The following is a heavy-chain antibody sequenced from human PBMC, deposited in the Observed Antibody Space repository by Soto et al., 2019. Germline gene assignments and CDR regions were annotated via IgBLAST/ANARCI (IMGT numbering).Heavy chain of an antibody. Sequence: LRLSCAASGFTFSNAWMSWVRQAPGKGLEWVGRIKSKTDGGTTDYAAPVKGRFTIARDESKNTLYLQMNSLKAEDTAVYYCTTAPYYDILTGSSGMDVWGQGTTVTVSS. CDR1: GFTFSNAW. CDR2: IKSKTDGGTT. V-gene: IGHV3-15*01. CDR3: TTAPYYDILTGSSGMDV. D-gene: IGHD3-9*01. J-gene: IGHJ6*02.